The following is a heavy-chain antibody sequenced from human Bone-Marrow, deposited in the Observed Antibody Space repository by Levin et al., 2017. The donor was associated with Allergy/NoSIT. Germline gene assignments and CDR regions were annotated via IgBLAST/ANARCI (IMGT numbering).Heavy chain of an antibody. CDR2: IFYSGNT. CDR3: ARGYSGSYGRFDY. J-gene: IGHJ4*02. CDR1: GGSIGTYY. V-gene: IGHV4-59*01. Sequence: PSETLSLTCTVSGGSIGTYYWSWIRQPPGKGLEWIGYIFYSGNTNYNPSLKSRVTISVDTSKNHFSLKLSSVTAADTAVYYCARGYSGSYGRFDYWGQGTLVTVSS. D-gene: IGHD1-26*01.